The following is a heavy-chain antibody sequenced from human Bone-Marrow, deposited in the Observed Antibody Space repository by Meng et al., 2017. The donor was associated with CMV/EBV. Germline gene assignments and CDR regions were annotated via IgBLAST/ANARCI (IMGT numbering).Heavy chain of an antibody. J-gene: IGHJ4*02. CDR2: INHSGST. V-gene: IGHV4-34*01. CDR3: ARSYYFDY. Sequence: QVQLQQWGAGLLKPSETLSLTCAVYGGSFSGYYWSWIRQPPGKGLXWIGEINHSGSTNYNPSLKSRVTISVDTSKNQFSLKLSSVTAADTAVYYCARSYYFDYWGQGTLVTVAS. CDR1: GGSFSGYY.